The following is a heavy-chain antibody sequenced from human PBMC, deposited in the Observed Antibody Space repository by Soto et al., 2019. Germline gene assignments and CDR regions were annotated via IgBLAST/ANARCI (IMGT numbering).Heavy chain of an antibody. CDR1: GGSFSSYY. D-gene: IGHD6-13*01. J-gene: IGHJ4*02. Sequence: QVHLQQWGAGVLRPSETLSLTCTVYGGSFSSYYWTWIRQTPGRGLEWIGEINHSGVTNYNPSLKSLVTVSKDTSKSLFSLKLTSVTAADTAVYYCATGQQLALFDHGGQGTLVTVSS. CDR3: ATGQQLALFDH. V-gene: IGHV4-34*01. CDR2: INHSGVT.